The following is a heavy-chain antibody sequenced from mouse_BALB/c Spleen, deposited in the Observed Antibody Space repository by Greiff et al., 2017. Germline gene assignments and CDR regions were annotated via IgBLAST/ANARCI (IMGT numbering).Heavy chain of an antibody. CDR2: ISSGGSYT. CDR3: TRDGATVVDYAMDY. D-gene: IGHD1-1*01. V-gene: IGHV5-6-4*01. J-gene: IGHJ4*01. Sequence: EVQVVESGGGLVKPGGSLKLSCAASGFTFSSYTMSWVRQTPEKRLEWVATISSGGSYTYYPDSVKGRFTISRDNAKNTLYLQMSSLKSEDTAMYYCTRDGATVVDYAMDYWGQGTSVTVSS. CDR1: GFTFSSYT.